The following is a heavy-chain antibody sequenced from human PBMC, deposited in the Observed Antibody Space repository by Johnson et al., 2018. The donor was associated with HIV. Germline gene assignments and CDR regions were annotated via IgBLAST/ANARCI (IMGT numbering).Heavy chain of an antibody. CDR2: IYSGGNT. V-gene: IGHV3-23*04. CDR1: GFTFSSYA. CDR3: ASPSGSSRLAFDI. J-gene: IGHJ3*02. Sequence: VHLVESGGGLVQPGGSLRLSCAASGFTFSSYAMSWVRQAPGKSLEWVSIIYSGGNTYYADSVKGRFTISRDNAKNSLYLQMNSLSAEDTAVYYCASPSGSSRLAFDIWGQGTMVTVSS. D-gene: IGHD1-26*01.